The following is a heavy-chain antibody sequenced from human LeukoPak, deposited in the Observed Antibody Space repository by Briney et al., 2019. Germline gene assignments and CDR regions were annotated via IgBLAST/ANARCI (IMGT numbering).Heavy chain of an antibody. Sequence: ASVKVSCKASGYTFTGYYMHWVRQAPGQGLEWMGWINPNSGGTNYAQKFQGRVTTTRDTSISTAYMELSRLRSDDTAVYYCARWYSSGWYQGLFNYWGQGTLVTVSS. V-gene: IGHV1-2*02. D-gene: IGHD6-19*01. J-gene: IGHJ4*02. CDR1: GYTFTGYY. CDR3: ARWYSSGWYQGLFNY. CDR2: INPNSGGT.